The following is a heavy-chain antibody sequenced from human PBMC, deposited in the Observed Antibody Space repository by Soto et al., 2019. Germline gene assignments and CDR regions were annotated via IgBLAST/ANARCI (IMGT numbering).Heavy chain of an antibody. CDR3: ARGGVSTRTFDY. CDR1: GYNFAGYW. Sequence: PGESLKISCKGSGYNFAGYWIAWVRQMPGKGLELMGIIYPSDSDARYRPSFQGQVTISADKSISSAYLQWSSLRASDTAMYYCARGGVSTRTFDYWGQGTPVTVSS. D-gene: IGHD3-3*01. CDR2: IYPSDSDA. J-gene: IGHJ4*02. V-gene: IGHV5-51*01.